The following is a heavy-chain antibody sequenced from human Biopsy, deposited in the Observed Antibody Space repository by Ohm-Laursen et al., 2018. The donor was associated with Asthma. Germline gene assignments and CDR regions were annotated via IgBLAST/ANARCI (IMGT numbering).Heavy chain of an antibody. CDR1: AYSLTDLS. V-gene: IGHV1-24*01. CDR2: HDHEEGGT. J-gene: IGHJ4*02. Sequence: GASVTVSCKISAYSLTDLSMHWVRQAPGQGLEWMGGHDHEEGGTVNARRFQGRVTMTEDTSTDTAYMELSSLSSDDTAVYYCASDFPKDYVRYNFQFWGQGTLVTVSS. D-gene: IGHD4-17*01. CDR3: ASDFPKDYVRYNFQF.